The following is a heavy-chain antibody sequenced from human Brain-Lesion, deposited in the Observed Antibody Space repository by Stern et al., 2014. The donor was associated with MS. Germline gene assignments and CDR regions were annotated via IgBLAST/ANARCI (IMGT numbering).Heavy chain of an antibody. CDR1: GYTVSGHY. Sequence: QVQLVQSGAEVKKPGASVTVSCTPAGYTVSGHYIDWVRKAPGQGPEWRVLINPNTGATIYAQNFRGRVTLTRDTSTTTVYLDLNRLRSDDTAVYYCARRKVNTMTLDYWGQGTLVTVSS. D-gene: IGHD5-18*01. V-gene: IGHV1-2*06. J-gene: IGHJ4*02. CDR3: ARRKVNTMTLDY. CDR2: INPNTGAT.